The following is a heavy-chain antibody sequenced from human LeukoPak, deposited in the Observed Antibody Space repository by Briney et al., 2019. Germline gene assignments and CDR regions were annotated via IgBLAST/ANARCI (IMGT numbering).Heavy chain of an antibody. J-gene: IGHJ4*02. CDR1: GYTFTTYG. V-gene: IGHV1-18*01. D-gene: IGHD5-18*01. Sequence: EASVKVSCKSSGYTFTTYGIHWVRQATGQGLEWMGWISTYNGNTNYVQKLRGRVTMTTDTSTSTAYMELRSLRSDDTAMYYCARDRMDTGTYFDYWGQGTLVTVSS. CDR2: ISTYNGNT. CDR3: ARDRMDTGTYFDY.